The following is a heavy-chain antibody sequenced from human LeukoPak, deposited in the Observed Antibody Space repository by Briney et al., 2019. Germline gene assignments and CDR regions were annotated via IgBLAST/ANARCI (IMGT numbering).Heavy chain of an antibody. D-gene: IGHD3-16*01. CDR2: TYYRSKWYN. Sequence: SQTLSLTCAISGDSVSSNSAAWNWIRQSPSRGLEWLGRTYYRSKWYNDYAVSAKSRITINPDTSKNQFSLQLNSVTPEDTAVYYCARAGGGIYYYYYYMDVWGKGTTVTVSS. V-gene: IGHV6-1*01. J-gene: IGHJ6*03. CDR1: GDSVSSNSAA. CDR3: ARAGGGIYYYYYYMDV.